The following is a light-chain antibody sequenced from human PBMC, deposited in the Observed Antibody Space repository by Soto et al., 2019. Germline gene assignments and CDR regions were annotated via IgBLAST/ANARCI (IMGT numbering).Light chain of an antibody. CDR1: QSISVW. CDR2: KAS. J-gene: IGKJ1*01. Sequence: DIQMTQSPSTLSASVGDRVTITCRASQSISVWLAWYQQKAGKAPNLVIYKASRLESGVTSRFSGSGSEPEFKLSISGLQTGYSATADYQAYNSYAPTFGRGTKVEGK. V-gene: IGKV1-5*03. CDR3: QAYNSYAPT.